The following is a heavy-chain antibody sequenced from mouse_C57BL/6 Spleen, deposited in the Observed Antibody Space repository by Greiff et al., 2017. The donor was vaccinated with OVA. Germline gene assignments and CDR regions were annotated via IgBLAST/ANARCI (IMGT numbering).Heavy chain of an antibody. J-gene: IGHJ4*01. V-gene: IGHV1-76*01. Sequence: QVQLKQSGAELVRPGASVKLSCKASGYTFTDYYINWVKQRPGQGLEWIARIYPGSGNTYYNEKFKGKATLTAEKSSSTAYMQLSSLTSEDSAVYFCARPQGDYWGQGTSVTVSS. D-gene: IGHD3-2*02. CDR2: IYPGSGNT. CDR3: ARPQGDY. CDR1: GYTFTDYY.